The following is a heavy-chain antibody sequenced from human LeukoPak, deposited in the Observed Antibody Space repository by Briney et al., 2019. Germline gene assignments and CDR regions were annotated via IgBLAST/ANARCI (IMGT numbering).Heavy chain of an antibody. Sequence: SQTLSLTCTASGGSISSGSYYWSWIRQPAGTGLEWIGRIYTSGSTNYNPSLRSRVTISVDTSKNQFSLKLSSVTAADTAVYYCARAEALSSYYYYYGMGVWGQGTTVTVSS. V-gene: IGHV4-61*02. CDR1: GGSISSGSYY. CDR2: IYTSGST. CDR3: ARAEALSSYYYYYGMGV. D-gene: IGHD3-10*01. J-gene: IGHJ6*02.